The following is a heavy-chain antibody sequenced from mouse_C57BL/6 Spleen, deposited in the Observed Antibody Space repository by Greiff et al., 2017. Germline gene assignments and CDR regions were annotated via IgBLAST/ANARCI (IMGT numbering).Heavy chain of an antibody. J-gene: IGHJ2*01. CDR3: ARETTVDYFDY. CDR1: GYAFRSSW. D-gene: IGHD1-1*01. Sequence: QVPLPQSGPELVKPGASVKISCQASGYAFRSSWMNWVKQRPGKGLEWIGRIYPGDGDTNYNGKFKGKATLTADKSSSTAYMQLSSLTSEDSAVYFCARETTVDYFDYWGQGTTLTVSS. V-gene: IGHV1-82*01. CDR2: IYPGDGDT.